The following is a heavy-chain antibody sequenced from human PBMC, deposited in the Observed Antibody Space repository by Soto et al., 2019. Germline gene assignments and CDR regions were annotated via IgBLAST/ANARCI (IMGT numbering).Heavy chain of an antibody. CDR1: GFTFSRNG. J-gene: IGHJ4*02. Sequence: QVRLEESGGGVVQPGRSLRLSCSGSGFTFSRNGMHWVRQPPEKGLEWVAVISHDGTDQRYGDSVRGRFSISRDDSKNTVFLQMNSLRPDDTAVYFCARDGYCGTDKCYSGLPDYWGQGTLVTVSS. V-gene: IGHV3-30*03. CDR2: ISHDGTDQ. CDR3: ARDGYCGTDKCYSGLPDY. D-gene: IGHD2-15*01.